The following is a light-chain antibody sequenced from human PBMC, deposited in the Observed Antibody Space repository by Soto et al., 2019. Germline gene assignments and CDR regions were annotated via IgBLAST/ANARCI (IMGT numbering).Light chain of an antibody. Sequence: EIVMTQSPATLSVSPGERATLSCRASHSVSSNLAWYQQKPGQAPRLLIYGASTRVTGIPARFSGSGSGTEFTLTISSLQSEDFAVYYCQQYHNWWTFGQGTKVDIK. CDR2: GAS. J-gene: IGKJ1*01. V-gene: IGKV3-15*01. CDR3: QQYHNWWT. CDR1: HSVSSN.